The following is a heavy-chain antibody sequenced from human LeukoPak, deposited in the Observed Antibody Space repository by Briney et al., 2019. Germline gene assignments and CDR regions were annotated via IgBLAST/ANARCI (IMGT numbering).Heavy chain of an antibody. J-gene: IGHJ4*02. CDR3: ARGIDILTGYPSYYFDY. V-gene: IGHV4-59*01. D-gene: IGHD3-9*01. CDR2: IYYSGST. Sequence: SETLSLTCTVSGGSISSYYWSWIRQPPGKGLEGIGDIYYSGSTNYNPSLKSRVTISVDTSKNQFSLKLSSVTAADTAVYYCARGIDILTGYPSYYFDYWGQGTLVTVSS. CDR1: GGSISSYY.